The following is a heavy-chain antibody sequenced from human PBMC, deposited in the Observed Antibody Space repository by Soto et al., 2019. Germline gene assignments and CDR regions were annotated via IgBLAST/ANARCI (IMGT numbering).Heavy chain of an antibody. V-gene: IGHV1-69*01. Sequence: QVHLVQSGAEVKKPGSSVKVSCKASGGTFSSYAISWVRQAPGQGLEWMGGFIPIFGTTNYAQKFQGRVTIPADEYTSTAYMELSSLTSEDTAVYYCTIDRGRRYNDGRGYYYSAYWGQGTLVTVSS. CDR3: TIDRGRRYNDGRGYYYSAY. CDR2: FIPIFGTT. CDR1: GGTFSSYA. D-gene: IGHD3-22*01. J-gene: IGHJ4*02.